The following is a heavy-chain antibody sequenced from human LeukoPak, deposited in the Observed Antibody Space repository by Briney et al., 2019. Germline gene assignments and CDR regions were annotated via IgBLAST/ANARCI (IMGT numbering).Heavy chain of an antibody. J-gene: IGHJ3*02. D-gene: IGHD3-22*01. Sequence: GASVKVSCKASGGTFSSYAISWVRQAPGQGLEWMGGIIPIFGTANYAQKFQGRVTITADKSTSTAYMELSSLRSEDTAVYYCASGYDSSGYYVPYAFDIWGQGTMVTVSS. CDR1: GGTFSSYA. V-gene: IGHV1-69*06. CDR3: ASGYDSSGYYVPYAFDI. CDR2: IIPIFGTA.